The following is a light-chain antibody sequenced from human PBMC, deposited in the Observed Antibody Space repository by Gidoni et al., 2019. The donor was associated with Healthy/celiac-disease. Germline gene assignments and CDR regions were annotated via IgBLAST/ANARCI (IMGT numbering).Light chain of an antibody. V-gene: IGKV1-39*01. Sequence: DIQMTQSPSSLSASVGDRVTITCRASQSISSYLNWYQQKPGKAPKPLIYAASSLQSGVPSRFSGSGSGTDFTLTISSLQPEDFATYYCQQSYSTLPYTFGQXTKLEIK. CDR1: QSISSY. CDR3: QQSYSTLPYT. J-gene: IGKJ2*01. CDR2: AAS.